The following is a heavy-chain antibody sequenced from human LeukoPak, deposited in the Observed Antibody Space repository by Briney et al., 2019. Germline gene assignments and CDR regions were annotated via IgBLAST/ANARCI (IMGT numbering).Heavy chain of an antibody. CDR2: ISSSSSYI. CDR3: ARVAFGSSWYEADY. CDR1: GFTFSSYS. J-gene: IGHJ4*02. D-gene: IGHD6-13*01. Sequence: PGGSLRLSCAASGFTFSSYSMNWVRQAPGKGLEWVSSISSSSSYIYYADSVKGRFTISRDNAKNSLYLQMNSLRAGDTAVYYCARVAFGSSWYEADYWGQGTLVTVSS. V-gene: IGHV3-21*01.